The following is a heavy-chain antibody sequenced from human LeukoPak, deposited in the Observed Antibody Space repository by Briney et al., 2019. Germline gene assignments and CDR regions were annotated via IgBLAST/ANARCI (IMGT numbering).Heavy chain of an antibody. CDR1: GFTFSSYG. CDR3: AKGLLHDPSWFDP. D-gene: IGHD3-3*01. CDR2: ISYDGSNK. J-gene: IGHJ5*02. V-gene: IGHV3-30*18. Sequence: GGSLRLSCAASGFTFSSYGMHWVRQAPAKGLEWVAVISYDGSNKYYADSVKGRFTISRDNSKNTLYLQMNSLRAEDTAVYYCAKGLLHDPSWFDPWGQGTLVTVSS.